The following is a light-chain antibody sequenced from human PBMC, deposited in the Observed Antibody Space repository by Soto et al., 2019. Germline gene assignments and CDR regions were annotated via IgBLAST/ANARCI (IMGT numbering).Light chain of an antibody. CDR2: WAS. CDR1: ESVLYSSNNKNY. J-gene: IGKJ2*01. Sequence: DIVMTQSPDSLAVSLGERATINCKSSESVLYSSNNKNYLTWYQRKPGQPPRLLIYWASARASGVPDRFSGSGSGIVFTLTISSLQSKDVAVYYCQKYYRIPTLGQVTKLEI. V-gene: IGKV4-1*01. CDR3: QKYYRIPT.